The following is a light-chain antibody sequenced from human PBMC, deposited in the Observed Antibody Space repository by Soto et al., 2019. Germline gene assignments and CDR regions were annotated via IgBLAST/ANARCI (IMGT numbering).Light chain of an antibody. CDR3: SSYVDSFSVI. V-gene: IGLV2-8*01. Sequence: HSALTQPPSASGSLGQSVTISCTGTSGDVGHYNYVSWYQQQPGKAPKLMIYEVTKRPSGVPDRFSGSKSGNTASLTVSGLQAEDEADYYCSSYVDSFSVIFGGGTKLTVL. CDR1: SGDVGHYNY. CDR2: EVT. J-gene: IGLJ2*01.